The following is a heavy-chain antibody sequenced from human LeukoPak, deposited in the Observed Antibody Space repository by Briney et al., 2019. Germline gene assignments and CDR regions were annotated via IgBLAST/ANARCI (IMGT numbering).Heavy chain of an antibody. CDR2: ISAYNGNT. CDR1: GYTFTSYG. J-gene: IGHJ3*02. Sequence: ASVKVSCKASGYTFTSYGISWVRQAPGQGLEWMGWISAYNGNTNYAQKFLGRITLTRNTSTSMAYMELTSLKSEDTAVYYCARGRRDVFDIWGQGTTVTVS. V-gene: IGHV1-18*01. CDR3: ARGRRDVFDI.